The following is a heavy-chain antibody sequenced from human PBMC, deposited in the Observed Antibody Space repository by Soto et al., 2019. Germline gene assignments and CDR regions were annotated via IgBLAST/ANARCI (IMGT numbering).Heavy chain of an antibody. CDR3: TGEVASGY. CDR1: GLTVSTYG. D-gene: IGHD2-8*02. V-gene: IGHV3-30*03. J-gene: IGHJ4*02. CDR2: ISRDGGTK. Sequence: QVQLVESGGGVVQPGRSLRLSCAVSGLTVSTYGMHWVRQAPGKGLEWVAVISRDGGTKYYADSVKGRFTISRDNSRNTLFLEMNSLRSDDMAVYYCTGEVASGYWGQGTLVTVSS.